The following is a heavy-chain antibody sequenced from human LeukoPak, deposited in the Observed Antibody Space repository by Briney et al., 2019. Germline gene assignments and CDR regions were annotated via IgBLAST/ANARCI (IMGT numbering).Heavy chain of an antibody. CDR3: ARHQVDVVGYSYGFFGPLAPYYFDY. D-gene: IGHD5-18*01. CDR1: GGSISSYY. J-gene: IGHJ4*02. CDR2: IYYSGST. V-gene: IGHV4-59*08. Sequence: PSETLSLTCTVSGGSISSYYWSWIRQPPGKGLEWIGYIYYSGSTNYNPSLKSRVTISVDTSKNQFSLKLSSVTAADTAMYYCARHQVDVVGYSYGFFGPLAPYYFDYWGQGTLVTVSS.